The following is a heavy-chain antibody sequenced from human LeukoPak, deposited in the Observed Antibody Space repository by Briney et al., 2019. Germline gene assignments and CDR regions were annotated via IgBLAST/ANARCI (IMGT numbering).Heavy chain of an antibody. V-gene: IGHV3-74*01. J-gene: IGHJ4*02. D-gene: IGHD6-25*01. CDR1: GFTFSSYW. CDR2: INSDGSST. CDR3: ASADPAARY. Sequence: GGSLRLSCAASGFTFSSYWMHWVRQAPVKELVWVSRINSDGSSTSYADSVKGRFTISRDNAKNTLYLQMNSLRAEDTAVYYCASADPAARYWGQGTLVTVSS.